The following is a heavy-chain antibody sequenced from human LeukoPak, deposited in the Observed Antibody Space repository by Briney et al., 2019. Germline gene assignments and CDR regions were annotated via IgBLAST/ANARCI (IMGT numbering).Heavy chain of an antibody. CDR1: GFSFSDYD. CDR2: ISGRSSHV. J-gene: IGHJ1*01. D-gene: IGHD3-16*01. V-gene: IGHV3-21*01. Sequence: PGGSLRLSCSASGFSFSDYDMNWVRQAPGKGLEWVSAISGRSSHVYYGESVKGRFTISRDNAKNSLYLQLDSLGVEDTAVYYCGRAFPPLRTSSAGDLWGQGTLVTVSS. CDR3: GRAFPPLRTSSAGDL.